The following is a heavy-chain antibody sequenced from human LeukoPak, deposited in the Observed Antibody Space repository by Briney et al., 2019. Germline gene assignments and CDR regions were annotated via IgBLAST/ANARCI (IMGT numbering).Heavy chain of an antibody. V-gene: IGHV3-48*03. CDR1: EFDLSTYE. CDR2: ITISGHTK. CDR3: ARADPHADL. J-gene: IGHJ5*02. Sequence: GGSLRLSCAASEFDLSTYEMNWVRQAPGKGLEWIADITISGHTKNYADSVKGRFTISRDNARTSLYLQMNSLRVEDTGVYYCARADPHADLWGQGTLVTVPS.